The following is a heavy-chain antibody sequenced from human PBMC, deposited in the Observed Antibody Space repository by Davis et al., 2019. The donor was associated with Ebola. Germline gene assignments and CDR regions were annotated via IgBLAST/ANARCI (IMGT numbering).Heavy chain of an antibody. CDR3: ARSTAMVR. CDR1: RFTFSSYA. Sequence: GGSLRLSCAASRFTFSSYAMHWVRQAPGKGLEWEAVISYDGSNKYYADSVKGRFTISRDNSKNTLYLQMNSLRAEDTAVYYCARSTAMVRWGQGTLVTVSS. D-gene: IGHD5-18*01. CDR2: ISYDGSNK. V-gene: IGHV3-30-3*01. J-gene: IGHJ4*02.